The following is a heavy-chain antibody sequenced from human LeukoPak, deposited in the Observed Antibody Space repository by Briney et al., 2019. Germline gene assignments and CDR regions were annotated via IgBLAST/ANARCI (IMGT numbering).Heavy chain of an antibody. CDR2: INYSGST. Sequence: PSETLSPTCTVSGGSISSYYWSWIRQPPGKGLEWIAYINYSGSTNYNPSLKSRVTISVDTSKNHFSLTLSSVTAADTAVYYCARFGGPHAFDIWGQGTMVTVSS. CDR3: ARFGGPHAFDI. V-gene: IGHV4-59*01. D-gene: IGHD3-3*01. CDR1: GGSISSYY. J-gene: IGHJ3*02.